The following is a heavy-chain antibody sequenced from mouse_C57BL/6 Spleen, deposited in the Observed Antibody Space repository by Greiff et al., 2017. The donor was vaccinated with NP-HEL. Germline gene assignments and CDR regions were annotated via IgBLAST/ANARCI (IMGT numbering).Heavy chain of an antibody. D-gene: IGHD1-1*01. J-gene: IGHJ1*03. V-gene: IGHV5-17*01. CDR3: ARRGTVWDYWYFYV. Sequence: EVMLVESGGGLVKPGGSLQLSCAASGFTFSDYGMHWVRQAPEKGLEWVAYISSGSSTIYYADTVKGRFTIYRDNAKNNLFLQMTSLRSEDTAMYYCARRGTVWDYWYFYVWGTGTTFTVSS. CDR2: ISSGSSTI. CDR1: GFTFSDYG.